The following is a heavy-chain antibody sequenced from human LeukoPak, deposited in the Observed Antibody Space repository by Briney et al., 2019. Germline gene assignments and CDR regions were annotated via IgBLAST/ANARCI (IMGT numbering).Heavy chain of an antibody. CDR3: ARHPCIGGSCPNPFDP. Sequence: ASVKVSCKASGYTFTGYYMHWVRQAPGQGLEWMGWINPNSGGTNYAQKFQGRVTMTRDTSISTAYMELSRLRSDDTAVYYCARHPCIGGSCPNPFDPWGQGTLVTVSS. V-gene: IGHV1-2*02. D-gene: IGHD2-15*01. CDR1: GYTFTGYY. CDR2: INPNSGGT. J-gene: IGHJ5*02.